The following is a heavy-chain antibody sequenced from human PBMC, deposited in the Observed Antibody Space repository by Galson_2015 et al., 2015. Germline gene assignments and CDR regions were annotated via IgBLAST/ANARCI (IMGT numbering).Heavy chain of an antibody. CDR2: TNYRAKWYN. J-gene: IGHJ4*02. D-gene: IGHD6-19*01. Sequence: CAISGDSVSNDSVAWNWIRQSPSRGLEWLGRTNYRAKWYNDYTGSVKNRVTINPDKSQNQFSLQLNSVTPEVTAVSFFVSSMQWLSRIDYWGQGTLVTVSS. CDR1: GDSVSNDSVA. V-gene: IGHV6-1*01. CDR3: VSSMQWLSRIDY.